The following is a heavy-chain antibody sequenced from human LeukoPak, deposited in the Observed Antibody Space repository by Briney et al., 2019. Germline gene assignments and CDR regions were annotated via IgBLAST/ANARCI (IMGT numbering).Heavy chain of an antibody. CDR2: IYYTGST. D-gene: IGHD2-8*01. Sequence: SETLSLTCTVSGGSISSYYWSWIRQPPGKGLEWIGYIYYTGSTNYNPSLKSRVTMSIDTSKNQFSLKLNSVTAADTAVYYCARTKTRDYFDYWGQGTLVTVSS. V-gene: IGHV4-59*12. CDR3: ARTKTRDYFDY. CDR1: GGSISSYY. J-gene: IGHJ4*02.